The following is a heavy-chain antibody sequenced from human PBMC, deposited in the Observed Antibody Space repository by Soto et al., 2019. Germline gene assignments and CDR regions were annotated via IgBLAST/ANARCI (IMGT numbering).Heavy chain of an antibody. CDR2: INSDGSST. CDR3: AKGYSGYDYAY. V-gene: IGHV3-74*01. Sequence: GWSLRLSCAASVFTFSSYWMHWVRQAPGKGLVWVSRINSDGSSTRYADSVKGRFTISRDNAKNTVYLQMNSLRVEDTAVYFCAKGYSGYDYAYWGQGSLVTVSS. J-gene: IGHJ4*02. CDR1: VFTFSSYW. D-gene: IGHD5-12*01.